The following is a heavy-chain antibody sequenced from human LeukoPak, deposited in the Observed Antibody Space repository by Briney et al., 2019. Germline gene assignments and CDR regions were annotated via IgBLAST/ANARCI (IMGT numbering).Heavy chain of an antibody. CDR2: ISSSSSYI. Sequence: GGSLRLSCAASGFTFSSYSMNWVRQAPGKGLEWVSSISSSSSYIYYADSVKGRFTISRDNAKNSLYLQMNSLRAEDTAVYYCARYYYDSSGYYYEPYYFDYWGQGTLVTVSS. CDR1: GFTFSSYS. V-gene: IGHV3-21*01. CDR3: ARYYYDSSGYYYEPYYFDY. D-gene: IGHD3-22*01. J-gene: IGHJ4*02.